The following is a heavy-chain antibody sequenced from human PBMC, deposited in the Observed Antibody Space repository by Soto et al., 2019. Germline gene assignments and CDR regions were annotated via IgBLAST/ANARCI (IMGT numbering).Heavy chain of an antibody. CDR1: GGSISSYY. J-gene: IGHJ4*02. CDR3: ARGNVVAIDY. V-gene: IGHV4-59*12. CDR2: IYYSGST. Sequence: SETLSLTCTVSGGSISSYYWSWIRQPPGKGLEWIGYIYYSGSTNYNPSLKSRVTISVDRSKTQFSLKLSSVTAADTAVYYCARGNVVAIDYWGQGTLVTVSS. D-gene: IGHD2-21*01.